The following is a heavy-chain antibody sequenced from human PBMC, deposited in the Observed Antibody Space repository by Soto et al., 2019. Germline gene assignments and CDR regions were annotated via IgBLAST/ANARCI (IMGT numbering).Heavy chain of an antibody. D-gene: IGHD3-16*01. CDR1: GFTFTNAW. J-gene: IGHJ4*02. CDR2: IKSKINGGTT. CDR3: AADLPDWGAYAFDY. V-gene: IGHV3-15*07. Sequence: EVQLVDSGGGSVEPGGSLRLSCAASGFTFTNAWLNWVRQAPGKGLEWVARIKSKINGGTTDYAARVKGRFSISRDDSENTVYLQMNSLKTEDTAVYYCAADLPDWGAYAFDYWGQGTLVTVSS.